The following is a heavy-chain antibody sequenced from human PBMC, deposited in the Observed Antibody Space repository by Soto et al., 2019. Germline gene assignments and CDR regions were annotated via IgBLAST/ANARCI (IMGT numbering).Heavy chain of an antibody. CDR2: INWNGGST. V-gene: IGHV3-20*01. CDR3: AIARGELGYCSSTSCYLGAFDI. Sequence: GGSLRLSCAASGFTFDDYGMSWVRQAPGKGLEWVSGINWNGGSTGYADSVKGRFTISRDNAKNSLYLQMNSLRAEDTALYHCAIARGELGYCSSTSCYLGAFDIWGQGTMVTVSS. CDR1: GFTFDDYG. J-gene: IGHJ3*02. D-gene: IGHD2-2*01.